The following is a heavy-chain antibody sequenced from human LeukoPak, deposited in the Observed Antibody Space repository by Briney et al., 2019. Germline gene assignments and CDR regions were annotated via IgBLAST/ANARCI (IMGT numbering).Heavy chain of an antibody. CDR1: GFSFSNYW. Sequence: GRSLGPSCAPSGFSFSNYWIHWVRQAPGQGLGWVTRMNSDGSPTYYPDSVQGRFTISRDNAKNTVYLQMNSLRAEDTAMYFCAKGPNYFDSWGQGTLVTVSS. V-gene: IGHV3-74*01. CDR3: AKGPNYFDS. J-gene: IGHJ4*02. CDR2: MNSDGSPT.